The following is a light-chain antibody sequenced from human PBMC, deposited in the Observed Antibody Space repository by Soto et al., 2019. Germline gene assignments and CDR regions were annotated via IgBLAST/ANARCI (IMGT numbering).Light chain of an antibody. Sequence: EIVMTQSPVTLSVSPGERSTLSCRASQSVTKSYLAWYQQKTGQAPRLRIFGASNRATGIPDRFTGSGSGTDFTLTINRLEPADFAVYYCQHYGSSHRTFGQGNKVDIK. CDR1: QSVTKSY. J-gene: IGKJ1*01. V-gene: IGKV3-20*01. CDR2: GAS. CDR3: QHYGSSHRT.